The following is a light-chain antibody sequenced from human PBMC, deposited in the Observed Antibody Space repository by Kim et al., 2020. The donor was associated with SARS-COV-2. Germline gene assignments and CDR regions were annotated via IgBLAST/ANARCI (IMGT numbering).Light chain of an antibody. V-gene: IGKV3-20*01. CDR2: GAS. CDR1: QSGTNNY. Sequence: AQGERDTLSCRASQSGTNNYLAWYQQKSGQPPRLLIYGASNRATGIPDRFSGSGSGTDFTLTISRLEPEDFAVYYCQQYGSAPRTFGQGTKVDIK. J-gene: IGKJ1*01. CDR3: QQYGSAPRT.